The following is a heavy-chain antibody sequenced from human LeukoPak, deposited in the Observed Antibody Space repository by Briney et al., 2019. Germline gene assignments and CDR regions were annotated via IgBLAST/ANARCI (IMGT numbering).Heavy chain of an antibody. V-gene: IGHV3-48*03. CDR3: AELGITMIGGV. CDR1: GFTFSSYE. Sequence: GSLRLSCAASGFTFSSYEMNWVRQAPGKGLEWVSYISSSGSTIYYADSVKGRFTISRDNAKNSLYLQMNTLRAEDTAVYYCAELGITMIGGVWGKGTTVTISS. D-gene: IGHD3-10*02. CDR2: ISSSGSTI. J-gene: IGHJ6*04.